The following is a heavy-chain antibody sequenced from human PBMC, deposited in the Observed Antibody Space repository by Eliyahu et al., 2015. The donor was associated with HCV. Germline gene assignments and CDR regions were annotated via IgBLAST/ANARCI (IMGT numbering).Heavy chain of an antibody. Sequence: QVQLQESGPGLVKPSETLSLTCXVXXXSXPSXXWXWIRQPPGKRLEWIGYIHYSGSTNYNPSLKSRVTMSIDTSKNQFSLNLTSVTAADTAMYYCASGGGGIAVTGTGGWFDPWGQGTLVTVSS. CDR3: ASGGGGIAVTGTGGWFDP. D-gene: IGHD6-19*01. CDR1: XXSXPSXX. V-gene: IGHV4-59*01. CDR2: IHYSGST. J-gene: IGHJ5*02.